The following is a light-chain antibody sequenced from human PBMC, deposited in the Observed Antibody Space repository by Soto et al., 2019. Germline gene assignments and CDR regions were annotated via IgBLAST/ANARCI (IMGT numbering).Light chain of an antibody. J-gene: IGKJ4*01. CDR2: DIS. CDR1: QSVNNN. V-gene: IGKV3-11*01. CDR3: QQRTNCPRLT. Sequence: EILLTQSPANLSLSPGERATLSCRASQSVNNNFAWYQQKPGQAPRLLIYDISSRATGIPARFSGSGSGTDFTLTISSLEPEDFAIYYCQQRTNCPRLTFGGGTKVEIK.